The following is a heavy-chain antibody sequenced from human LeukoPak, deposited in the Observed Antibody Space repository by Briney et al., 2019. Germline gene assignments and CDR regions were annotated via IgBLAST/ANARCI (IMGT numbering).Heavy chain of an antibody. V-gene: IGHV3-30-3*01. CDR1: GFTFSSYA. J-gene: IGHJ4*02. CDR2: ISYDGSNK. Sequence: PGGSLRLSCAASGFTFSSYAIHWVRQAPGKGLEWVAVISYDGSNKYYADSVKGRFTISRDNSKNTLYLQMNSLRAEDTAVYYCAKGQLGVVVVTYFDYWGQGTLVTVSS. D-gene: IGHD3-22*01. CDR3: AKGQLGVVVVTYFDY.